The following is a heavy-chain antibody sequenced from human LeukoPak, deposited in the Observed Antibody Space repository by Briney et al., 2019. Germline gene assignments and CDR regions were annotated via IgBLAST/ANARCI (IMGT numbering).Heavy chain of an antibody. CDR1: GGSIISGDYF. Sequence: PSQTLSLTCTVSGGSIISGDYFWSWIRQSPGKCLEWIGYIYYSGSAHYNSSLKSRVTISVDTSKNQFSLKLSPVTAADTAVYYCARDPHYHDRSGSFVWGQGTMVTVSS. CDR2: IYYSGSA. J-gene: IGHJ3*01. V-gene: IGHV4-30-4*08. D-gene: IGHD3-22*01. CDR3: ARDPHYHDRSGSFV.